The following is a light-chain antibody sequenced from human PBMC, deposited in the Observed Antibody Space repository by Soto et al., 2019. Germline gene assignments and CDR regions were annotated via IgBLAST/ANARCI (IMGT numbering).Light chain of an antibody. J-gene: IGKJ4*01. CDR1: QSVSNN. Sequence: EVGMTQSPATLSVAPGERATLSCRASQSVSNNVAWYQHKPGQAPRLLIFGASTRAADIPVRFSGSGSGTEFTLTISSLQSEDSAVYYCHQYDNWPPAIFGGGTKVEIK. CDR3: HQYDNWPPAI. CDR2: GAS. V-gene: IGKV3-15*01.